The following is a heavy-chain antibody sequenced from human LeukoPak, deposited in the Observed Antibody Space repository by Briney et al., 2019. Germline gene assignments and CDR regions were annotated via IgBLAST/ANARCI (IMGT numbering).Heavy chain of an antibody. Sequence: SETLSLTCTVSGGSISSYYWSLIRQPPGKGLEWIGYIYYSGSTNYNPSLKSRVTISVDTSKNQFSLKLSSVTAADTAVYYCARLTEIPGAIQLWSSHFDYWGQGTLVTVSS. CDR1: GGSISSYY. J-gene: IGHJ4*02. CDR3: ARLTEIPGAIQLWSSHFDY. CDR2: IYYSGST. D-gene: IGHD5-18*01. V-gene: IGHV4-59*08.